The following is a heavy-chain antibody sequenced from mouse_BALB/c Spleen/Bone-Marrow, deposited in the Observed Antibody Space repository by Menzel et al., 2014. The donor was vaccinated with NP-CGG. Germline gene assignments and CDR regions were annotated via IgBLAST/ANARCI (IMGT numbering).Heavy chain of an antibody. J-gene: IGHJ3*01. CDR1: GFTFSSYT. CDR2: ISNGGGST. V-gene: IGHV5-12-2*01. D-gene: IGHD2-14*01. CDR3: ARHRRYDVWFAY. Sequence: EVKLVESGGGLEQPGGSLKLSCAASGFTFSSYTMSWVRQTPEKRLEWVAYISNGGGSTYYPDTVKGRFTISRDNAKNTLYLQMSSLKSEDTAMYYCARHRRYDVWFAYWGQGTLVTVSA.